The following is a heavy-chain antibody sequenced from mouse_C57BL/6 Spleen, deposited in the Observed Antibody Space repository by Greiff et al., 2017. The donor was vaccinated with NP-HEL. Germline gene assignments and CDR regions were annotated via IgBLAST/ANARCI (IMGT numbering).Heavy chain of an antibody. CDR3: ARKDSYAMDY. CDR1: GYTFTNYW. J-gene: IGHJ4*01. Sequence: LMESGAELVRPGTSVKMSCKASGYTFTNYWIGWAKQRPGHGLEWIGDIYPGGGYTNYNEKFKGKATLTADKSSSTAYMQFSSLTSEDSAIYYCARKDSYAMDYWGQGTSVTVSS. CDR2: IYPGGGYT. V-gene: IGHV1-63*01.